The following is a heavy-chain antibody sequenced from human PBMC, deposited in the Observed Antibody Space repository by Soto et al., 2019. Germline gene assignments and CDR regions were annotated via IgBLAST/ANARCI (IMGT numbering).Heavy chain of an antibody. J-gene: IGHJ2*01. Sequence: SETLSLTCTVSGGSISNGNFSWTWIRQPPGKGLEWIAYIFHTGSTFYNSSLKPRVSISVDRSKNQFSLKLKSVTETDTAVYYCARVKVGDLFRFNWFFDLWGRGTLVTVS. CDR1: GGSISNGNFS. CDR2: IFHTGST. CDR3: ARVKVGDLFRFNWFFDL. V-gene: IGHV4-30-2*01. D-gene: IGHD3-3*01.